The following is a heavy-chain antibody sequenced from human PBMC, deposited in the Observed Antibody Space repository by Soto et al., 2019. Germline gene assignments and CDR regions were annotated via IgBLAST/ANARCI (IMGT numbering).Heavy chain of an antibody. CDR1: GGSISSYY. V-gene: IGHV4-59*01. CDR3: AREYRSGGSCYSGYNWFDP. Sequence: SETLSLTCTVSGGSISSYYWSWIRQPPGKGLEWIGYIYYSGSTNYNPSLKSRVTISVDTSKNQFSLKLSSVTAADTAVYYCAREYRSGGSCYSGYNWFDPWGQGTLVTVSS. CDR2: IYYSGST. J-gene: IGHJ5*02. D-gene: IGHD2-15*01.